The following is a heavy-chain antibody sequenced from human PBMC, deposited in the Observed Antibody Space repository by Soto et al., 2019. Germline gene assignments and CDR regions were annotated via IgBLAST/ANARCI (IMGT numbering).Heavy chain of an antibody. V-gene: IGHV3-23*01. Sequence: EVQLLESGGGLVQPGGSLRLSCVASGFTFSSYAMYAMSWVRQAPGKGLEWVSAISGSGGSTYYADSVKGRFTISRDNSKHTLYLQMNSLRAEAPAVYYCAKEGFDYWVQGTLVTVSS. CDR2: ISGSGGST. CDR3: AKEGFDY. CDR1: GFTFSSYAMYA. J-gene: IGHJ4*02.